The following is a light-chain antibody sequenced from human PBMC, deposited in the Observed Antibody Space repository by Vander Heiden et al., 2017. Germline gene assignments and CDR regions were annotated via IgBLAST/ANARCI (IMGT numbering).Light chain of an antibody. CDR2: KDF. CDR1: TLPKQY. CDR3: QSSDNTDTYLI. J-gene: IGLJ2*01. V-gene: IGLV3-25*03. Sequence: SELTQPPSVSVSPGQTVNFTCSGDTLPKQYAFWYQQKAGQAPVVIIFKDFERPSGIPERFSASTSGTTVTLTINGVKPEDEADYYCQSSDNTDTYLIFGGGTKLTVL.